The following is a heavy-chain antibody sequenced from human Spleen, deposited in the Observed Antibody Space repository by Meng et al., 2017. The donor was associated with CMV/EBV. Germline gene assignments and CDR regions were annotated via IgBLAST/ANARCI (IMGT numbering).Heavy chain of an antibody. J-gene: IGHJ4*02. CDR3: ARDLAGAAAYGF. Sequence: ASVKVSCKTSGFTFTGYHMHWVRQAPGQGLEWMGWINPNSGGTTFAQKFQGRVSMTRDTSITTVYMELSRLASDDTAVYYCARDLAGAAAYGFWGQGTLVTVSS. D-gene: IGHD6-13*01. CDR2: INPNSGGT. CDR1: GFTFTGYH. V-gene: IGHV1-2*02.